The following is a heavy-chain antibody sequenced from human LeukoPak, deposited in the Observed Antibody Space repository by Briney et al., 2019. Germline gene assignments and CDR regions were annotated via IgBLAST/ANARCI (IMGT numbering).Heavy chain of an antibody. Sequence: RPSETLSLTCAVYGGSFSGYYWSWIRQPPGKGLEWIGEINHSGGTNYNPSLQSRVTISVDTSKNQFSLKLSSVTAADTAVYYCARGLLRGYYYYYMDVWGKGTTVTVSS. CDR1: GGSFSGYY. J-gene: IGHJ6*03. V-gene: IGHV4-34*01. CDR2: INHSGGT. D-gene: IGHD3-10*01. CDR3: ARGLLRGYYYYYMDV.